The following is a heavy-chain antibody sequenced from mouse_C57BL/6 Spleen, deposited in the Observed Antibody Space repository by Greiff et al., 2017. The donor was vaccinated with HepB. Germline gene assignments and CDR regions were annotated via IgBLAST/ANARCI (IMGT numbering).Heavy chain of an antibody. D-gene: IGHD1-1*02. CDR1: GYTFTSYW. V-gene: IGHV1-59*01. CDR3: ARRNYPDY. Sequence: VQLQQPGAELVRPGTSVKLSCKASGYTFTSYWMHWVKQRPGQGLEWIGVIDPSDSYTNYNQKFKGKATLTVDTSSSTAYMQLSSLTSEYSAVYYCARRNYPDYWGQGTTLTVSS. CDR2: IDPSDSYT. J-gene: IGHJ2*01.